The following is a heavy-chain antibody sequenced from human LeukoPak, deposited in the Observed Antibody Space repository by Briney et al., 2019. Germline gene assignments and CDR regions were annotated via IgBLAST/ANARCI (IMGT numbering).Heavy chain of an antibody. J-gene: IGHJ6*03. CDR2: INHSGST. CDR1: GGSFSGYY. V-gene: IGHV4-34*01. CDR3: ARRRPYYYYMDV. Sequence: PSETLSLTCAVYGGSFSGYYWSWIRQPPGKGLEWIGEINHSGSTNYNPSLKSRVTISVDTSKNQFSLKLSSVTAADTAVYYCARRRPYYYYMDVWGKGTTLTVSS.